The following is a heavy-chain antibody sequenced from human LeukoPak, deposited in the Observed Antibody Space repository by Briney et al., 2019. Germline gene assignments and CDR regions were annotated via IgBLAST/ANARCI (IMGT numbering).Heavy chain of an antibody. CDR3: ATGYNSGWSDY. J-gene: IGHJ4*02. CDR1: GGSISSYY. CDR2: IYLYNSVST. D-gene: IGHD6-19*01. V-gene: IGHV4-59*01. Sequence: PSETLSLTRTVSGGSISSYYWGWIRQPPGEGLEWIGYIYLYNSVSTNYNPSLKSRVTISVDTSKNQFSLKLTSVTAADTAVYYCATGYNSGWSDYWGQGTLVTVSS.